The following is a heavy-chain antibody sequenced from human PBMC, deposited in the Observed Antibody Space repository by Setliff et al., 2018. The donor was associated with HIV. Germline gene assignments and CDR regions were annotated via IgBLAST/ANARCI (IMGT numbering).Heavy chain of an antibody. CDR3: VKDDSTAGRYYYSMDV. CDR2: ITWNGGVM. D-gene: IGHD6-19*01. J-gene: IGHJ6*04. Sequence: PGGSLRLSCETSGFIFNDYAMHWVRQAPGKGLEWVSGITWNGGVMGYVDSTRGRFTISRDNVRNSLYLQMDSLTTDDTALYYCVKDDSTAGRYYYSMDVWGKGTRVTV. CDR1: GFIFNDYA. V-gene: IGHV3-9*01.